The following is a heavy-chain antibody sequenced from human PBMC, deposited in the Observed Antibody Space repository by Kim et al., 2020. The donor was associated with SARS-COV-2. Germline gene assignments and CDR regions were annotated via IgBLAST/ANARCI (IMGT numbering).Heavy chain of an antibody. CDR3: ARGPTAWVY. CDR1: GGSISSYY. J-gene: IGHJ4*02. Sequence: SETLSLTCTVSGGSISSYYWSWIRQPPGKGLEWIGYIYYSGSTNYNPSLKSRVTISVDTSKNQFSLKLSSVTAADTAVYYCARGPTAWVYWGQGTLVTVSS. CDR2: IYYSGST. V-gene: IGHV4-59*01. D-gene: IGHD7-27*01.